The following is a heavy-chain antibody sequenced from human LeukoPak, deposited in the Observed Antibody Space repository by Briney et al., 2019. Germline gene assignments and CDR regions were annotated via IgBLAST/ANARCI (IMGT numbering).Heavy chain of an antibody. V-gene: IGHV3-15*01. CDR2: IKSKIDGGTI. CDR3: ATEATYCSSTSCPRGAIDY. D-gene: IGHD2-2*01. CDR1: GCTFRNSA. J-gene: IGHJ4*02. Sequence: GGSLRLSCAASGCTFRNSAMSWVRQAPGKGLEWVGRIKSKIDGGTIDYAAPVKGRFTISRDDSENTLSLRMNSLKTEDTAVYYCATEATYCSSTSCPRGAIDYWGQGTLVTVSS.